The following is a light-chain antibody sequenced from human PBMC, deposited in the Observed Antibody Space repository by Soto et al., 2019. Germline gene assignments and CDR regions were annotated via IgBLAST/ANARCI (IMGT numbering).Light chain of an antibody. J-gene: IGKJ1*01. CDR2: DAS. CDR1: QGINTF. V-gene: IGKV1-5*01. Sequence: IELSRYPSMLSASVGHRVPITCRASQGINTFLAWYQQKPGKAPKVLIYDASRLHSGVPSRFSGSGSGTEFTLTITRLQPDDFGVYYCQQYKSSSTFGQGTKV. CDR3: QQYKSSST.